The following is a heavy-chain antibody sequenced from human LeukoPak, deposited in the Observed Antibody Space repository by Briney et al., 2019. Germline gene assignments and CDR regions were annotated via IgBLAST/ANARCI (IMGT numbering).Heavy chain of an antibody. CDR2: IYYSGTT. CDR3: ARQPKSCAPGIFVTGKACWFDP. J-gene: IGHJ5*02. CDR1: DGSISSGYYY. V-gene: IGHV4-39*01. D-gene: IGHD3-3*01. Sequence: KSSETLSLTCSVSDGSISSGYYYWAWIRQPPGKGPEWIGSIYYSGTTYPNPSLKSRVTISVDTSKNQFSLKLSSVTAAGTAVYYCARQPKSCAPGIFVTGKACWFDPWGQGTLVTVSP.